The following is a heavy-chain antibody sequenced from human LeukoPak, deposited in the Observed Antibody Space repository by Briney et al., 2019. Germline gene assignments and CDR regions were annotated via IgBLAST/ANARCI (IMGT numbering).Heavy chain of an antibody. V-gene: IGHV4-59*08. CDR1: GGSVSNYY. J-gene: IGHJ4*02. CDR2: VYYTGGT. CDR3: ARHFAYSSSSYFDY. D-gene: IGHD6-6*01. Sequence: SETLSLTCSVSGGSVSNYYWSWIRQPPGKGLEWIGYVYYTGGTNYNPSLKSRVTMFEDKSKKQFSLRLYSVTVADTAVYYCARHFAYSSSSYFDYWGQGSLVTVSS.